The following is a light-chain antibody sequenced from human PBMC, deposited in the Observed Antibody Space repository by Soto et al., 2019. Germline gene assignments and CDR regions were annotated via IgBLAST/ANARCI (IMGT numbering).Light chain of an antibody. CDR1: QSISVTY. V-gene: IGKV3-15*01. CDR3: QQYNNWTPK. CDR2: GAS. J-gene: IGKJ1*01. Sequence: NQAPSNLSSSPLNRATLSFRTSQSISVTYLAWYQQKPGQAPRLLIYGASTRATGIPARFSGSGSGTEFTLTISSLQSEDFAVYYCQQYNNWTPKFGQGTMVDIK.